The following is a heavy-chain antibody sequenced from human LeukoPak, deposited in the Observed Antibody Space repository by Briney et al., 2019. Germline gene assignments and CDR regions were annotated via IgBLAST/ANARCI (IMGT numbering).Heavy chain of an antibody. CDR2: IYYSGST. CDR1: GGSISSYY. D-gene: IGHD3-22*01. CDR3: AREHYYDSSGFRFDP. Sequence: PSETLSLTCTVSGGSISSYYWSWIRQPPGKGLEWIGYIYYSGSTNYNPSLKSRVTISVDTSKNQFSLELSSVTAADTAVYCCAREHYYDSSGFRFDPWGQGTLVTVSS. V-gene: IGHV4-59*01. J-gene: IGHJ5*02.